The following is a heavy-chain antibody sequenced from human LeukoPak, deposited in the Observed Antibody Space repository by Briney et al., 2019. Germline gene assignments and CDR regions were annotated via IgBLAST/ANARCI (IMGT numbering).Heavy chain of an antibody. J-gene: IGHJ4*02. CDR2: ISSSGSTI. V-gene: IGHV3-48*03. D-gene: IGHD6-19*01. CDR3: ARASGQWLVEPHFDY. Sequence: GGSLRLSCAASGFTFSSYEMNWVRHAPGKGLEWVSYISSSGSTIYYADSVKGRFTISRDNAKNSLYLQMNSLRAEDTAVYYCARASGQWLVEPHFDYWGQGTLVTVSS. CDR1: GFTFSSYE.